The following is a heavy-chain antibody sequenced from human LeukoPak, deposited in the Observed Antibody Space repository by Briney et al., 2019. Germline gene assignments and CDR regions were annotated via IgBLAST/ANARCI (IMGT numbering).Heavy chain of an antibody. CDR1: GFTFSRYW. J-gene: IGHJ4*02. V-gene: IGHV3-7*01. CDR2: IKEDGSEK. CDR3: TRHPALY. Sequence: GVLRLSCAASGFTFSRYWMSWVRQAPGKGLERVANIKEDGSEKYYVDSVKGRFIISRDNAENSLYLQMNSLRAEDTAVYYCTRHPALYWGQGTLVTVSS.